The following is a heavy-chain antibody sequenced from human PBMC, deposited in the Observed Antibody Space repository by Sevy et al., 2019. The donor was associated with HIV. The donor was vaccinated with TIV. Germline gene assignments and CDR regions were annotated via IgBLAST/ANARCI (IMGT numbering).Heavy chain of an antibody. V-gene: IGHV5-51*01. J-gene: IGHJ6*02. CDR2: IYPGDSDT. D-gene: IGHD2-15*01. CDR3: ARHYPYCSRGSCYRNYYYYYGMDV. Sequence: GESLKISCKGSGYSFTSYWIGWVRQMPGKGLEWMGIIYPGDSDTRYSPSFQGQVTISADKSISTTYLQWSSLKASDTAMYYCARHYPYCSRGSCYRNYYYYYGMDVWGQGTTVTVSS. CDR1: GYSFTSYW.